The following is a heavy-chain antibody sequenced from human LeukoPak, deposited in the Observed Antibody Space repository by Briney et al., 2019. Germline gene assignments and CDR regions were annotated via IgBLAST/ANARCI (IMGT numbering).Heavy chain of an antibody. J-gene: IGHJ4*02. V-gene: IGHV3-23*01. CDR1: GFTFSNYA. CDR2: ISGSGGTT. CDR3: AKDASLVRGMTYYDF. D-gene: IGHD3-10*01. Sequence: GGSLRLSCAASGFTFSNYAMSWVRQAPGKGLEWVSAISGSGGTTYYADSVKGRFTISRDNSQNTLYLQMDSLSAEDTAIYYCAKDASLVRGMTYYDFWGQGTLVTVSS.